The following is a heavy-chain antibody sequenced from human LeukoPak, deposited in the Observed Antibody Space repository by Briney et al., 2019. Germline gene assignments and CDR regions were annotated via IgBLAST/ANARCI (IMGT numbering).Heavy chain of an antibody. CDR1: GFTFSTYE. J-gene: IGHJ4*02. D-gene: IGHD1-26*01. CDR2: ISSSGTTI. Sequence: GGSLRLSCAASGFTFSTYEMNWVRQVPGKGLEWVSDISSSGTTIYYADSVKGRFTVSRDNAKNSLYLQMNSLRAEDTAVYYCASGWDRSAPTTPFDYWGQETLVTVSS. V-gene: IGHV3-48*03. CDR3: ASGWDRSAPTTPFDY.